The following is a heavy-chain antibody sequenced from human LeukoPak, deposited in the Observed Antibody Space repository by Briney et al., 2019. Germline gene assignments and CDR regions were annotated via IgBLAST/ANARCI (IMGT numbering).Heavy chain of an antibody. CDR1: GGSFRGYY. V-gene: IGHV4-34*01. CDR3: ARGVELGYCSSTSCYGNWFDP. D-gene: IGHD2-2*01. Sequence: PSETLSLTCAVYGGSFRGYYWSWIRQPPGKGLEWIGEINHSGSTNYNPSLKSRVTISVDTSKNQFSLKLSSVTAADTAVYYCARGVELGYCSSTSCYGNWFDPWGQGTLVTVSS. J-gene: IGHJ5*02. CDR2: INHSGST.